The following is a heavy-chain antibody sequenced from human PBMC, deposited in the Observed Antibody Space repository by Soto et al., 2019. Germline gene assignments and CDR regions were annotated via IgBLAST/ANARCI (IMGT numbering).Heavy chain of an antibody. CDR1: GFTFSDYY. J-gene: IGHJ4*02. CDR2: ISSSGSTI. CDR3: ARLYDFWSGYQFDY. V-gene: IGHV3-11*01. Sequence: PGGSLRLSCAASGFTFSDYYMSWIRQAPGKGLEWVSYISSSGSTIYYADSVKGRFTISRDNAKNSLYLQVNSLRAEDTAVYYCARLYDFWSGYQFDYWGQGTLVTVSS. D-gene: IGHD3-3*01.